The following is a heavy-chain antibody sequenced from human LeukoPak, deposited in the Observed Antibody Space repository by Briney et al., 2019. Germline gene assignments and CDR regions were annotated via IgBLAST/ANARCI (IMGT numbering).Heavy chain of an antibody. D-gene: IGHD2-8*01. V-gene: IGHV3-7*01. Sequence: PGGSLRLSCAASGFTSSTYWMTWVRQAPGKGLEWVANIKQDGSEEYYVDSVKGRFTISRDNAKNSLYLQMNSLRAEDMAVYYCARGNGWLDSWGQGTLVTVSS. CDR1: GFTSSTYW. J-gene: IGHJ5*01. CDR2: IKQDGSEE. CDR3: ARGNGWLDS.